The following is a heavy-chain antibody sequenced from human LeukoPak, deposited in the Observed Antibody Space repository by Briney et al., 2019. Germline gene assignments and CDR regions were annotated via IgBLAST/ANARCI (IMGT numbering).Heavy chain of an antibody. CDR3: AREDIVATILYY. V-gene: IGHV4-30-4*01. Sequence: SETLSLTCTVSGGSISSGDYYWGWLRQPPGRGREWFGYIYYSGSTYYNSSLKSRVTISVDTSKNQFSLKLSSVTAADTAVYYCAREDIVATILYYWGQGTLVTVSS. J-gene: IGHJ4*02. CDR1: GGSISSGDYY. D-gene: IGHD5-12*01. CDR2: IYYSGST.